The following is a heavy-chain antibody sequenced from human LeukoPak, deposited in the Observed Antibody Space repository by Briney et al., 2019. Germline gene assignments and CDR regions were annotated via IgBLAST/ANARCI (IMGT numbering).Heavy chain of an antibody. Sequence: GGSLRLSCAASGFTFSSYAMSWVRQAPGKGLEWVSAISGRGASTYYADSVKGRFTISRDNSKNTLYLQMNSLRAEDTAVYYCAKDSTYYYDSSAYSSYFDYWGQGTLVTVSS. CDR1: GFTFSSYA. CDR3: AKDSTYYYDSSAYSSYFDY. J-gene: IGHJ4*02. D-gene: IGHD3-22*01. V-gene: IGHV3-23*01. CDR2: ISGRGAST.